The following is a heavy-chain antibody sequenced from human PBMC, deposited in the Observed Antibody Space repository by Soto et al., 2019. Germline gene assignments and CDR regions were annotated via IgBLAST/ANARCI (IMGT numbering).Heavy chain of an antibody. J-gene: IGHJ5*02. V-gene: IGHV1-3*01. D-gene: IGHD5-12*01. Sequence: QVRLVQSGAEVKKPGASVRVSCKASGYIFTRYAIHWVRQAPGQRLEWMGWINVGNGDTKYSPKLQGRVTITRDTSASTAYMDLNSLISEDTAVYYCTRDEIVGTAWGQGTLVTVSS. CDR1: GYIFTRYA. CDR3: TRDEIVGTA. CDR2: INVGNGDT.